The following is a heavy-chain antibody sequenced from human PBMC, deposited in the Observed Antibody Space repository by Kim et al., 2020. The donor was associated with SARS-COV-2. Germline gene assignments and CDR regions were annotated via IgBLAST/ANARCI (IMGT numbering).Heavy chain of an antibody. Sequence: YNPSLRGRVTISVDTYKNQFSLKLSSVTAADTAVYYCAREGYYNNPYLDYWGQGTLVTVSS. D-gene: IGHD3-9*01. V-gene: IGHV4-39*07. J-gene: IGHJ4*02. CDR3: AREGYYNNPYLDY.